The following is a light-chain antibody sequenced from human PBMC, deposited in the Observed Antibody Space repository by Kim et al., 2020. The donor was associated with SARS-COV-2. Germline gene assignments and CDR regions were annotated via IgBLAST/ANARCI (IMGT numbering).Light chain of an antibody. CDR3: NSRDSSESVV. CDR1: SLRSYY. CDR2: GRN. V-gene: IGLV3-19*01. J-gene: IGLJ2*01. Sequence: SSELTQDPAVSVALGQTVKITCQGDSLRSYYASWYQQKPGQAPVLVIYGRNNRPSGIPERFSASTSGNTASLIITGAQAEDEADYYCNSRDSSESVVFGGGTQLTVL.